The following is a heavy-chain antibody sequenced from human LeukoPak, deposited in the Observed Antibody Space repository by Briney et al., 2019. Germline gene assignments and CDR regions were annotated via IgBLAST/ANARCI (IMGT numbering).Heavy chain of an antibody. D-gene: IGHD4-11*01. Sequence: GESLQLSCKGSGYSFTSYWIGGVRQMTGEGVEWMGIIYPGDSDTRYSPSCQGQVTISADKSISTAYLQWSSLKASDTAMYYCASWRPGYSNYPDYWGQGTLVTVSS. V-gene: IGHV5-51*01. CDR3: ASWRPGYSNYPDY. CDR1: GYSFTSYW. J-gene: IGHJ4*02. CDR2: IYPGDSDT.